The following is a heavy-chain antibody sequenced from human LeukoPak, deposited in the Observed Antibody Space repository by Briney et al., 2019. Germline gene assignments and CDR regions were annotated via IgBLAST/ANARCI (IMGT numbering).Heavy chain of an antibody. CDR2: MKQDGSEK. J-gene: IGHJ4*02. CDR3: AKYYDFWSGYLPFDY. V-gene: IGHV3-7*01. CDR1: GFTFSSYW. Sequence: GGSLRLSCAASGFTFSSYWMSWVRQAPGKGLEWVANMKQDGSEKYYVDSVKGRFTISRDNAENSLYLQMNSLRAEDTAMYYCAKYYDFWSGYLPFDYWGQGTLVTVSS. D-gene: IGHD3-3*01.